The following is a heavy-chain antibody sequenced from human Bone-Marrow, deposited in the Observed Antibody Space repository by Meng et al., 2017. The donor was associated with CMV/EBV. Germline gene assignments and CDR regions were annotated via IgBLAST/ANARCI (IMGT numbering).Heavy chain of an antibody. CDR1: GFTFSNAW. D-gene: IGHD3-10*01. Sequence: GESLKISCAASGFTFSNAWMSWVRQAPGKGLEWVGRIKSKTDGGTTDYAAPVKGRFTISRDDSKNTLYLQMNSLKTEDTAVYYCTTGCKPRVTMVRVVAYWGQGTLVTVSS. CDR2: IKSKTDGGTT. J-gene: IGHJ4*02. V-gene: IGHV3-15*01. CDR3: TTGCKPRVTMVRVVAY.